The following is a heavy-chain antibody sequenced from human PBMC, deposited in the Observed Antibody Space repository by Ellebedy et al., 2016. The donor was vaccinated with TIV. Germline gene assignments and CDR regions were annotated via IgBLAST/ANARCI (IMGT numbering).Heavy chain of an antibody. CDR3: AKECARGGDCLDY. J-gene: IGHJ4*02. CDR1: GFTFSSYA. D-gene: IGHD2-21*02. V-gene: IGHV3-23*01. Sequence: GESLKISCAASGFTFSSYAMSWVRQAPGKGLEWVSAISGSGGSTYYADSVKGRFTISRDNSRNALYLYMNSLRTEDTAVYYCAKECARGGDCLDYWGQGTLATVSS. CDR2: ISGSGGST.